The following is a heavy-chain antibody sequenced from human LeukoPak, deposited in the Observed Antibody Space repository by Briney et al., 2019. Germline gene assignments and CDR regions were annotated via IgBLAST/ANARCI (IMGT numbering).Heavy chain of an antibody. J-gene: IGHJ4*02. CDR3: TGNYYGSGSYADFDY. D-gene: IGHD3-10*01. V-gene: IGHV3-21*04. Sequence: GGSLRLSWAASGFTFSSYRMNWVRQAPGKGLEWVSSISSSSNYIYYADSVKGRFTISRDNAKNTLYLQMDSLKTEDTAVYYCTGNYYGSGSYADFDYWGQGTLVTVSS. CDR2: ISSSSNYI. CDR1: GFTFSSYR.